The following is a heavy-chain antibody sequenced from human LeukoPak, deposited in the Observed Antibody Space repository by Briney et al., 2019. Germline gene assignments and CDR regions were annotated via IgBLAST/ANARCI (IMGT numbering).Heavy chain of an antibody. CDR2: IIPILGIA. Sequence: SVKVSCKASGGTFSSYAISWVRQAPGQGLEWMGRIIPILGIANYAQKFQGRVTITADKSTSTAYMELSSLRSEDTAVYYCAREYTAVAATEIDYWDQGTLVTVSS. D-gene: IGHD2-15*01. CDR1: GGTFSSYA. CDR3: AREYTAVAATEIDY. J-gene: IGHJ4*02. V-gene: IGHV1-69*04.